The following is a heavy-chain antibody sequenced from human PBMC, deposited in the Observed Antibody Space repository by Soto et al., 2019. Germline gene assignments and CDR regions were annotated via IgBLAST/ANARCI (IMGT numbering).Heavy chain of an antibody. J-gene: IGHJ6*02. CDR1: GGTFSSYA. V-gene: IGHV1-69*06. CDR3: ARGPVVDTAIVTDYYYYGMDV. D-gene: IGHD5-18*01. CDR2: IIPIFGTA. Sequence: QVQLVQSGAEVKKPGSSVKVSCKASGGTFSSYAISWVRQAPGQGLEWMGGIIPIFGTANYAQKFQGRVTIIADKSTSTAYMELSSLRSEDTAVYYCARGPVVDTAIVTDYYYYGMDVWGQGTTVTVSS.